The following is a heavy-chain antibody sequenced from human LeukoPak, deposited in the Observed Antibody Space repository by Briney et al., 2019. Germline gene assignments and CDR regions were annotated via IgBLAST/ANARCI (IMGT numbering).Heavy chain of an antibody. CDR3: ANTEDSSSGDY. J-gene: IGHJ4*02. V-gene: IGHV3-11*04. Sequence: GGSLRLSCAASRFTFSDYYMTWIRQAPGKGLEWVSYISRSGSTTYYADSVKGRFTISRDNAKNSLYLQMNSLRAEDTAVYYCANTEDSSSGDYWGQGTLVTVSS. CDR2: ISRSGSTT. D-gene: IGHD6-6*01. CDR1: RFTFSDYY.